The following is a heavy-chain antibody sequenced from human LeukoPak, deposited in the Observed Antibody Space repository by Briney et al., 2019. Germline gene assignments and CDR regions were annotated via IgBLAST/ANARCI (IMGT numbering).Heavy chain of an antibody. CDR3: AKVDCSAGSCYSIDY. CDR1: GFTFSSCA. CDR2: ISGSGGRT. Sequence: GGSLRLSCAASGFTFSSCAMSWVRQAPGKGLEWVSTISGSGGRTYYADSVKGRFTIARDNSKNTLYLQVDSLRAEDTAVYYCAKVDCSAGSCYSIDYWGQGTLVTVSP. J-gene: IGHJ4*02. V-gene: IGHV3-23*01. D-gene: IGHD2-15*01.